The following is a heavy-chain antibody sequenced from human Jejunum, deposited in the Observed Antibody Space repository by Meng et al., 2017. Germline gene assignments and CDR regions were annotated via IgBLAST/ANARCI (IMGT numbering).Heavy chain of an antibody. CDR1: GYIFKNYA. CDR3: ARERQTSGEDY. V-gene: IGHV1-3*04. J-gene: IGHJ4*02. Sequence: VQSAAEVKEPGASVKVSCKASGYIFKNYAMQWVRQAPGQRLDWIGWINTDNGDTQYSQTFQGRVTITRDTSASTTYMELSSLRSEDTAVYFCARERQTSGEDYWGQGTLVTVSS. CDR2: INTDNGDT. D-gene: IGHD2-15*01.